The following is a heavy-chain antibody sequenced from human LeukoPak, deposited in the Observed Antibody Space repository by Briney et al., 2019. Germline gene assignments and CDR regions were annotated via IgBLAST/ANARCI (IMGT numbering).Heavy chain of an antibody. V-gene: IGHV3-11*01. J-gene: IGHJ4*02. CDR2: ISGRGSNI. CDR1: GFTFSDSY. D-gene: IGHD4-11*01. CDR3: AREQYSFDN. Sequence: KPGGSLRLSCAASGFTFSDSYMSWIRQTPGKGLEWVSYISGRGSNINYADSVMGRFTISRDNAQNSLFLQMDSLRAEDTAVYYCAREQYSFDNWGQGTLVTVSS.